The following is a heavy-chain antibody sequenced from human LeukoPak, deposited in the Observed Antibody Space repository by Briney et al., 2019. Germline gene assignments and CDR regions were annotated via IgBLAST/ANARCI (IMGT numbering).Heavy chain of an antibody. CDR3: ARDQGVVNGYYYYYMDV. V-gene: IGHV1-69*05. D-gene: IGHD4-23*01. Sequence: ASVKVSCKASGGTFSSYAINWVRQAPGEGPEWMGAVFPIFGTANYAQKFGGRVTMTTDEATCTAHMELTSLRSEDTAVYYCARDQGVVNGYYYYYMDVWGEGTTVTVSS. CDR2: VFPIFGTA. CDR1: GGTFSSYA. J-gene: IGHJ6*03.